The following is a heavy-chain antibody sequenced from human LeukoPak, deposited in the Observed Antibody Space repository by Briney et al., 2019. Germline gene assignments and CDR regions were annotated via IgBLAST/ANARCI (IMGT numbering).Heavy chain of an antibody. CDR1: GFTFTTCA. CDR3: AKGDDYGANTRLPKYNWFDP. Sequence: GGSLRLSCAVSGFTFTTCAMHWVRQAPGKGLEWVAYIRYDGNNKNYADSVKGRFTISRDNSKDMLYLQMNSLRPEDTAVYYCAKGDDYGANTRLPKYNWFDPWGQGTLVTVSS. V-gene: IGHV3-30*02. D-gene: IGHD4-23*01. CDR2: IRYDGNNK. J-gene: IGHJ5*02.